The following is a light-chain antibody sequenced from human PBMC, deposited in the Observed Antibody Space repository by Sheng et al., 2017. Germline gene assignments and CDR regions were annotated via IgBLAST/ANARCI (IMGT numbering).Light chain of an antibody. CDR3: QQYSDYPWT. CDR2: EAS. J-gene: IGKJ1*01. V-gene: IGKV1-5*01. Sequence: DIQMTQSPSTLSASVGDRATITCRASQSTSRWLAWYQQKPGKAPELLIYEASSLQSGVPSRFSGSGSGTEFTLTISSLQPDDFATYYCQQYSDYPWTFGQGTEGGN. CDR1: QSTSRW.